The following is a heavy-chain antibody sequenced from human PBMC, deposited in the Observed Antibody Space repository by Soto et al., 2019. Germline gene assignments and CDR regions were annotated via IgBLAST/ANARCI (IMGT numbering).Heavy chain of an antibody. CDR1: GFPFTTYG. CDR2: ISYDGSNR. J-gene: IGHJ4*02. CDR3: VGGQYFFVY. V-gene: IGHV3-30*03. D-gene: IGHD3-10*01. Sequence: QVQLVESGGGVVQPGRSLRLSCAASGFPFTTYGMHWVREGPGKGLEWVAVISYDGSNRYYADSVKGRFTISRDNSKNTLYLQMIDLRPEDTGLHYCVGGQYFFVYRGQGTMVTVSS.